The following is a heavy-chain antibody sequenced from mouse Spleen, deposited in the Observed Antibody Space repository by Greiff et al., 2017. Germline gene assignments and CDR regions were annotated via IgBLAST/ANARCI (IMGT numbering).Heavy chain of an antibody. D-gene: IGHD2-1*01. J-gene: IGHJ1*01. CDR2: INPSSGYT. CDR1: GYTFTSYT. CDR3: ARYGNYWYFDV. Sequence: VKVVESGAELARPGASVKMSCKASGYTFTSYTMHWVKQRPGQGLEWIGYINPSSGYTKYNQKFKDKATLTADKSSSTAYMQLSSLTSEDSAVYYCARYGNYWYFDVWGAGTTVTVSS. V-gene: IGHV1-4*01.